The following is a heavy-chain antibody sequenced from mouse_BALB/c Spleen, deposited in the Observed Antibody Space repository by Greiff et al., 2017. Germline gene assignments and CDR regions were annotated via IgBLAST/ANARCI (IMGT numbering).Heavy chain of an antibody. D-gene: IGHD2-4*01. CDR2: IDPSDSYT. Sequence: QVQLQQPGAELVKPGASVKLSCKASGYTFTSYWMHWVKQRPGHGLEWIGEIDPSDSYTNYNQKFKGKATLTVDKSSSTAYMQLSSLTSEDSAVYYCARKGGLRGFAYWGQGTLVTVSA. J-gene: IGHJ3*01. CDR3: ARKGGLRGFAY. CDR1: GYTFTSYW. V-gene: IGHV1-69*02.